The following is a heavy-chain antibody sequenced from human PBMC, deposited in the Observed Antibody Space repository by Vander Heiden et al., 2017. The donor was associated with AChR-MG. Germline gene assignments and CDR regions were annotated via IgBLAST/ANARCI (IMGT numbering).Heavy chain of an antibody. J-gene: IGHJ5*02. CDR2: FDPEDGET. CDR3: ATDLLRGGSYNWFDP. V-gene: IGHV1-24*01. Sequence: QVQLVQSGAEVTKPGASVKVSCKVSGYTLTELSRHWVRQAPGKGLEWMGGFDPEDGETIYAQNFQGRVTMTEDTSTDTAYMELSSLRSEDTAVYYCATDLLRGGSYNWFDPWGQGTLVTVSS. CDR1: GYTLTELS. D-gene: IGHD1-26*01.